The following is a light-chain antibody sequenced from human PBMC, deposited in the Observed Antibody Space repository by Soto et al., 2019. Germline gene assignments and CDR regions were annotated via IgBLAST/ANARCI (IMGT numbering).Light chain of an antibody. J-gene: IGLJ2*01. CDR2: SNN. V-gene: IGLV1-44*01. Sequence: QSVLTQPPSESGTPGPRVTISCSGSRSNIGSNTVNWYQQLPGTAPKFLIYSNNQRPSGVPKRFSGSKSGTSASLAISGLQSEDEADYYCATWDDSLNGHVVFGGGTKLTVL. CDR3: ATWDDSLNGHVV. CDR1: RSNIGSNT.